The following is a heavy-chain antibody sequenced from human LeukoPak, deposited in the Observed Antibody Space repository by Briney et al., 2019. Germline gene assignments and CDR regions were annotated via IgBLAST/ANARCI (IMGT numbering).Heavy chain of an antibody. CDR1: GYTFTSYA. V-gene: IGHV1-3*01. D-gene: IGHD6-13*01. Sequence: ASVKVSCKASGYTFTSYAMHWVRQAPGQRLEWMGWINAGNGNTKYSQKFQGRVTITRDTSASTAYMELSSLRSEDTAVYYCARDTPLAAAEGNAFDIWGQGTMVTVSS. J-gene: IGHJ3*02. CDR3: ARDTPLAAAEGNAFDI. CDR2: INAGNGNT.